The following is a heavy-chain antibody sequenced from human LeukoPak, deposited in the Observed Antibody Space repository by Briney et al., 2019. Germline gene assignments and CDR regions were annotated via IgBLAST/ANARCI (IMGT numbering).Heavy chain of an antibody. Sequence: PGRSLRLSCAASGFTFDDYAMHWVRQAPGKGLEWVSGISWNSGSIGYADSVKGRFTISRDNAKNSLYLQMNGLRAEDTASYYCAKDLAPYYYDSSGTILDYWGQGTLVTVSS. V-gene: IGHV3-9*01. CDR2: ISWNSGSI. CDR3: AKDLAPYYYDSSGTILDY. D-gene: IGHD3-22*01. J-gene: IGHJ4*02. CDR1: GFTFDDYA.